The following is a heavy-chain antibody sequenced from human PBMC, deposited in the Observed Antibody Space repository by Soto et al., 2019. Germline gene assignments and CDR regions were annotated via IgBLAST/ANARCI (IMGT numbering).Heavy chain of an antibody. V-gene: IGHV4-34*01. CDR3: ARGGVVGIPAHYYYYMDV. D-gene: IGHD1-26*01. CDR1: GGSFSGYY. CDR2: INHSGST. Sequence: QVQLQQWGAGLLKPSETLSLTCAVYGGSFSGYYWSWIRQPPGKGLEWIGEINHSGSTNYNPSLKCRVTISVDTSKNQFSLKLSSVTAADTAVYYCARGGVVGIPAHYYYYMDVWGKGTTVTVSS. J-gene: IGHJ6*03.